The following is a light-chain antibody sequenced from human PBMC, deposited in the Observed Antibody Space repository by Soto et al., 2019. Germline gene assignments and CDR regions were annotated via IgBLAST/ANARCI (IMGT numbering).Light chain of an antibody. CDR2: EVS. CDR1: SSDVGGYNY. V-gene: IGLV2-14*01. J-gene: IGLJ2*01. CDR3: TSYTSSVTLV. Sequence: QSALTQPASVSGSPGQSITISCTGTSSDVGGYNYVSWYQQHPGKAPKLMIYEVSNRPSGVPDRFSGSKSATSASLAISGLQSEDEADYYCTSYTSSVTLVFGGGTKVTVL.